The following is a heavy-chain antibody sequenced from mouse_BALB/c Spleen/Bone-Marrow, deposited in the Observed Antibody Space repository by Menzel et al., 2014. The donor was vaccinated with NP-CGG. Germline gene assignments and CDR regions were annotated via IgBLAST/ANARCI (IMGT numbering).Heavy chain of an antibody. V-gene: IGHV5-9-3*01. CDR3: ARRSDLRAPMGY. J-gene: IGHJ4*01. CDR2: ISSGGSDT. CDR1: GFTFSSYA. Sequence: EVQLVESGGGLVKPGGSLKLSCTTSGFTFSSYAMSWVRQTPEKRLEWVAVISSGGSDTYYPDSVKGRFTVSRDNAKNTLYLQMSSLRSEDTALYYCARRSDLRAPMGYWGQGTSVTVSS. D-gene: IGHD3-1*01.